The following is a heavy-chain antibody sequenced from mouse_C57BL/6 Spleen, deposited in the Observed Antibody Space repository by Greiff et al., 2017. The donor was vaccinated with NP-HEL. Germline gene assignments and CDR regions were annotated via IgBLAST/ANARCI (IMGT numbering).Heavy chain of an antibody. CDR2: INPSNGGT. V-gene: IGHV1-53*01. Sequence: QVQLQQPGTELVKPGASVKLSCKASGYTFTSYWMHWVKQRPGQGLEWIGNINPSNGGTNYNEKLKSKATLTVDKSTSTAYMQLSSLTSEDSAVYYCARRTTVVAYYFDYWGQGTTLTVSS. D-gene: IGHD1-1*01. CDR3: ARRTTVVAYYFDY. CDR1: GYTFTSYW. J-gene: IGHJ2*01.